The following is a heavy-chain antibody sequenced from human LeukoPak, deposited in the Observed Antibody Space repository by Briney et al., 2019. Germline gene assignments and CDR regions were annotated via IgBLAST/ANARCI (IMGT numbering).Heavy chain of an antibody. CDR1: GYTFIRYG. CDR3: ARDSSIAAAAYWFDP. J-gene: IGHJ5*02. D-gene: IGHD6-13*01. V-gene: IGHV1-18*01. Sequence: ASVKVSCKASGYTFIRYGISWVRQAPGQGLEWMGWISVYNGNTNYAQKFQGRVTMTTDTSTNTAYMELRSLTSDDTAVYYCARDSSIAAAAYWFDPWGQGTLVTVSS. CDR2: ISVYNGNT.